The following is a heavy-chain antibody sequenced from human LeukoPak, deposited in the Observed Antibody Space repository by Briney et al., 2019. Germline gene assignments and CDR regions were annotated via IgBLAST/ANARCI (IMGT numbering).Heavy chain of an antibody. CDR3: AREELAPQSRYFDY. Sequence: PGRSLGLSCAASGFTFSSYAMHWVRQAPGKGLEWVAVISYDGSNKYYADSVKGRFTISRDNSKNTLYLQMNSLRAEDTAVYYCAREELAPQSRYFDYWGQGTLVTVSS. CDR2: ISYDGSNK. V-gene: IGHV3-30-3*01. J-gene: IGHJ4*02. CDR1: GFTFSSYA. D-gene: IGHD5-24*01.